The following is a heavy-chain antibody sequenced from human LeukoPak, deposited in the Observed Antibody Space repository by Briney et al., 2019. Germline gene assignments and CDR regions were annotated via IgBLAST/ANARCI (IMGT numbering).Heavy chain of an antibody. V-gene: IGHV4-4*07. CDR2: IYTSGST. D-gene: IGHD1-1*01. CDR1: GGSISSYY. J-gene: IGHJ6*02. CDR3: ARDLEGGRYYYYGMDV. Sequence: SETLSLTCTVSGGSISSYYWSWIRQPAGKGLEWFGRIYTSGSTNYNPSLKSRVTMSVDTSKNQFSLKLSSVTAADTAVYYCARDLEGGRYYYYGMDVWGQGTTVTVSS.